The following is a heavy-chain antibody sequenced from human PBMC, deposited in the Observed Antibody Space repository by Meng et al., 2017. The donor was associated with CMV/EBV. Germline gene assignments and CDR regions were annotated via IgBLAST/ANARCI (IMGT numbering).Heavy chain of an antibody. J-gene: IGHJ4*02. V-gene: IGHV4-39*07. Sequence: SETLSLTCTVSGGSISSSSYYWGWIRQPPGKGLEWIGSIYYSGSTYYNPSLKSRVTISVDTSKNQFSLKLSSVTAADTAVYYCARGRRAARPYDYWGQGTLVIVSS. CDR2: IYYSGST. CDR3: ARGRRAARPYDY. D-gene: IGHD6-6*01. CDR1: GGSISSSSYY.